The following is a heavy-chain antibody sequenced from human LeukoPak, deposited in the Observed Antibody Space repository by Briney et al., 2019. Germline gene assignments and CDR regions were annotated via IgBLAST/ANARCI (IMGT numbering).Heavy chain of an antibody. CDR1: GGSISSSGYY. CDR2: IYHSGST. D-gene: IGHD5-12*01. CDR3: ARVGLVAAIGVWLDP. J-gene: IGHJ5*02. Sequence: SETLSLTCTVSGGSISSSGYYWGWMRQSPGKGLQWIGNIYHSGSTYYNSSLKSRVSISVDTSKNQFSLKLNSVTAADTAVYYCARVGLVAAIGVWLDPWGQGTLVTVSS. V-gene: IGHV4-39*07.